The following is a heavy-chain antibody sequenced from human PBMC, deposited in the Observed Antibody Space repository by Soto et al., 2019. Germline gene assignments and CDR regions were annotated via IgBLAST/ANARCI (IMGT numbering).Heavy chain of an antibody. CDR3: AVFCSSSGCQEYLDY. CDR1: GFTISSNA. Sequence: PGGSLRLSCAASGFTISSNAMAWVRQAPGKGLEWVSSVSYTGETTFYADSVKGRFTISRDNSNNVLYLEMNALRAEDTAVYYCAVFCSSSGCQEYLDYWGQGTLVTVSS. V-gene: IGHV3-23*01. D-gene: IGHD2-2*01. CDR2: VSYTGETT. J-gene: IGHJ4*02.